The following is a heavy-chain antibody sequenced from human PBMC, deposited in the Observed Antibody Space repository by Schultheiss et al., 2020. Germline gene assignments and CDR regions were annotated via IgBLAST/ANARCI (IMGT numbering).Heavy chain of an antibody. D-gene: IGHD4-17*01. V-gene: IGHV4-61*01. CDR2: IYYSGST. CDR1: GGSVSSGSYY. J-gene: IGHJ4*02. Sequence: SETLSLTCTVSGGSVSSGSYYWSWIRQPPGKGLEWIGYIYYSGSTNYNPSLKSRVTISVDTSKNQFSLKLSSVTAADTAVYYCARFDYGDTEDFDYWGQGTLVTVSS. CDR3: ARFDYGDTEDFDY.